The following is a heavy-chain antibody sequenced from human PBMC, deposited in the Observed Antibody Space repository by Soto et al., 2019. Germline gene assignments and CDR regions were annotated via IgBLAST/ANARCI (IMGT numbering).Heavy chain of an antibody. V-gene: IGHV3-43*01. D-gene: IGHD3-3*01. Sequence: GGSLRLSCAASGFRFDDYNMHWVRQAPGKGLEWVSLITWNGANSYYADSVKGRFTISRDGTTKSPSLQMTSLKREDTGLYFCARETLTFGSALDVWGQGTTVTVSS. CDR3: ARETLTFGSALDV. J-gene: IGHJ6*02. CDR2: ITWNGANS. CDR1: GFRFDDYN.